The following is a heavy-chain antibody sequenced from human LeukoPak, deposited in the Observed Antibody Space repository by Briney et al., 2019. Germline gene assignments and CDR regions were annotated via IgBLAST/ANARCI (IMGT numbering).Heavy chain of an antibody. CDR2: INPNSGGT. Sequence: ASVKVSCKASGYTFTGYYMHWVRQAPGQGLEWMGWINPNSGGTNYAQKFQGRVTMTRDTSISTAYMELSRLRSDDTAVYYCARDFAVGATLVVFDYWGQGTLVTVFS. J-gene: IGHJ4*02. CDR3: ARDFAVGATLVVFDY. D-gene: IGHD1-26*01. CDR1: GYTFTGYY. V-gene: IGHV1-2*02.